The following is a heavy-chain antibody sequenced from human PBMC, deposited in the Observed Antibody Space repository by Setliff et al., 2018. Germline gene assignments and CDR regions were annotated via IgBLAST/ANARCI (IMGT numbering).Heavy chain of an antibody. J-gene: IGHJ2*01. CDR1: GASISSDAYY. Sequence: SETLSLTCIASGASISSDAYYWSWIRQHPGKGLEWIGYIYYSGSTYYNPSLQSRLTISLDPSKNQFPLELTSVAAADTAVYYCARSRTTAVKGGVFAVWGRGTLVTVSS. V-gene: IGHV4-31*03. CDR2: IYYSGST. D-gene: IGHD1-7*01. CDR3: ARSRTTAVKGGVFAV.